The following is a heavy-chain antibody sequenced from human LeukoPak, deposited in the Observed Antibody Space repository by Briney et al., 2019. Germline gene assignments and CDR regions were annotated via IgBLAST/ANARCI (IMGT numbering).Heavy chain of an antibody. V-gene: IGHV3-53*01. Sequence: GGSLRLSCAAAGFXVSSNFMMWVRQAPGKGLEWVSFIYSGGSTYYADSVKGRFTISRDNFKNTLYLQMNNVRGEDTAVYYCASYFGRSWGQGSLVTVSS. CDR3: ASYFGRS. CDR2: IYSGGST. D-gene: IGHD3-10*01. J-gene: IGHJ5*02. CDR1: GFXVSSNF.